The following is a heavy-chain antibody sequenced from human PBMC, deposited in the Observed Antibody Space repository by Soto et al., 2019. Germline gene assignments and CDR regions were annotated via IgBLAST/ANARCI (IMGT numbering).Heavy chain of an antibody. CDR3: ARRDRGAFDL. CDR1: GFTFSYYW. V-gene: IGHV3-74*01. Sequence: EVQLVESGGGLVRPGGSLRLSCAASGFTFSYYWIHWVRQAPGKGLVWVSRIHSDGSSTTYADFVKGRFIISRDNARNTVDLQMNSVRVEDTAVYYCARRDRGAFDLWGQGTVVTVSS. J-gene: IGHJ3*01. D-gene: IGHD1-26*01. CDR2: IHSDGSST.